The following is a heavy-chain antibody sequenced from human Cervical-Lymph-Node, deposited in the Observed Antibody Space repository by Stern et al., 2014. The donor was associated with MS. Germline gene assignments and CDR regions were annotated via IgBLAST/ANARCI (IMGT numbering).Heavy chain of an antibody. J-gene: IGHJ5*02. Sequence: QLQLQELGPGLVKTSETLSLTCTVSGGSISSRSYSWGWIRQPPGKGLEWIGNIYYSGITYYNPSIKSRVAMSVDTSKQQFYLQLASVTAADTAVYFCARHVGVVTTRGPVPWFDPWGQGTLVSVSS. V-gene: IGHV4-39*01. CDR1: GGSISSRSYS. CDR3: ARHVGVVTTRGPVPWFDP. CDR2: IYYSGIT. D-gene: IGHD4-23*01.